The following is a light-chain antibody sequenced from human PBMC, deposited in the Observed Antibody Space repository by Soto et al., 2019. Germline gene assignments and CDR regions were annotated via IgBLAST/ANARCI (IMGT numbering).Light chain of an antibody. Sequence: EIVMTQSPATLSVSPGERATLSCRASQSVSSNLAWYQQKPVQAPRLLIYGASTRATGIPARFSGSGSGTESTLTISSLQSEDFAVYYCQQYNNWWTFGQGTKVEIK. CDR3: QQYNNWWT. V-gene: IGKV3-15*01. CDR2: GAS. CDR1: QSVSSN. J-gene: IGKJ1*01.